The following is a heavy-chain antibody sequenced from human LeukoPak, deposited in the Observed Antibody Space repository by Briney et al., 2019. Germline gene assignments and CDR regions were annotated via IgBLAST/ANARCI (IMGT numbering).Heavy chain of an antibody. CDR3: ARGYIVVVPAANTDYYYYMDV. Sequence: GGSLRLSCAASGFTFSSYSMNWVRQAPGKGLEWVSSISSSSSYIYYADSVKGRFTISRDNAKNSLYLQMNSLRAEDTAVYYCARGYIVVVPAANTDYYYYMDVWGKGTTVTVSS. V-gene: IGHV3-21*01. D-gene: IGHD2-2*01. J-gene: IGHJ6*03. CDR2: ISSSSSYI. CDR1: GFTFSSYS.